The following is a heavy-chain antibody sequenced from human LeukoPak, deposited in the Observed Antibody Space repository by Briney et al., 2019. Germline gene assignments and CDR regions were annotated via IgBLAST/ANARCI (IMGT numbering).Heavy chain of an antibody. CDR1: GFTFDSYA. D-gene: IGHD6-19*01. Sequence: GGPLRLSCAASGFTFDSYAMHWVRQAPGKGLEWVSYITSSSSTIYYADSVKGRFTISRDNAKNSLYLQMNSLRAEDTAVYYCAREYSSGWPLYYYYGMDVWGQGTTVTVSS. J-gene: IGHJ6*02. CDR2: ITSSSSTI. V-gene: IGHV3-48*01. CDR3: AREYSSGWPLYYYYGMDV.